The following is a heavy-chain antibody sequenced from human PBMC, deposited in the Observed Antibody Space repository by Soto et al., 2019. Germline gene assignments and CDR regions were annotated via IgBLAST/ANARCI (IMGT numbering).Heavy chain of an antibody. CDR2: IIPIFGTA. Sequence: QVQLVQSGAEVKKPGSSVKVSCKASGGTFSSYAISWVRQAPGQGLEWMGGIIPIFGTANYAQKFQGRVTITADESTSTAYMELSSLSSEDTAVYYCARDKSLRYDYVWGSYRYTYFDYWGQGTLVTVSS. V-gene: IGHV1-69*01. J-gene: IGHJ4*02. D-gene: IGHD3-16*02. CDR3: ARDKSLRYDYVWGSYRYTYFDY. CDR1: GGTFSSYA.